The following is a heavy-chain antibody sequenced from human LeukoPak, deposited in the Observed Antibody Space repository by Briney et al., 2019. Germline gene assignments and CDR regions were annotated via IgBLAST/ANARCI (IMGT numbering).Heavy chain of an antibody. D-gene: IGHD3-22*01. CDR3: ARDKLRTPFRGYSNDAFDI. V-gene: IGHV1-69*04. CDR2: IIPILGIA. J-gene: IGHJ3*02. CDR1: GGTFSSYT. Sequence: SVKVSCKASGGTFSSYTISWVRQAPGQGLEWMGRIIPILGIANYAQKFQGRATITADKSTSTAYMELSSLRSEDTAVYYCARDKLRTPFRGYSNDAFDIWGQGTMVTVSS.